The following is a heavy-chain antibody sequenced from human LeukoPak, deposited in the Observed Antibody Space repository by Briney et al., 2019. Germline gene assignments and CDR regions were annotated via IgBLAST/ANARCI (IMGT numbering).Heavy chain of an antibody. CDR2: IDKSGGNT. J-gene: IGHJ4*02. D-gene: IGHD1-26*01. Sequence: GGSLRLSCAASGFTFNSHAMSWVRQAPGNGLEWVSTIDKSGGNTYYADSVKGRFTISRDNSKNTLYLQMNSLRAEDTAVYYCAKVRIVGATTGFDYWGQGTLVTVSS. CDR3: AKVRIVGATTGFDY. V-gene: IGHV3-23*01. CDR1: GFTFNSHA.